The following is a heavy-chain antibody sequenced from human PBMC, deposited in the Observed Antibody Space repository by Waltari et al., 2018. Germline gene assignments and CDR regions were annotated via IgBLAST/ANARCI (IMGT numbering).Heavy chain of an antibody. J-gene: IGHJ2*01. V-gene: IGHV3-74*01. CDR2: SNSDGRST. CDR1: GFTYRLYW. Sequence: EVQLVASGGGLVQPGGSLRLSWAASGFTYRLYWTHWVRQAPGKGLVWVSRSNSDGRSTSYADSVKGRFTISKDNAKNTVYLQMNSLRAEDTAIYYCARGARRTTVTTGWWYFDLWGRGTLVTVSS. D-gene: IGHD4-17*01. CDR3: ARGARRTTVTTGWWYFDL.